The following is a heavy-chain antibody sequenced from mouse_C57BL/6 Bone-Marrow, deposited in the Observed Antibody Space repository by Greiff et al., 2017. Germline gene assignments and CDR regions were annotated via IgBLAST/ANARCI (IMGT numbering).Heavy chain of an antibody. CDR1: GYTFTSYW. CDR3: ASTVVATWYCDV. Sequence: QVQLQQPGAELVKPGASVKLSCKASGYTFTSYWMHWVKQRPGQGLEWIGMIHPNSGSTNYNEKFKSKATLTVDKSSSTAYMQLSSLTSEDSAVYYCASTVVATWYCDVWGTGTTVTVSS. D-gene: IGHD1-1*01. V-gene: IGHV1-64*01. J-gene: IGHJ1*03. CDR2: IHPNSGST.